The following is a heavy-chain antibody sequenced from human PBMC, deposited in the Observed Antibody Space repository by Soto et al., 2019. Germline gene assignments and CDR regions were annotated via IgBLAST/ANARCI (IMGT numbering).Heavy chain of an antibody. V-gene: IGHV4-4*02. D-gene: IGHD1-26*01. CDR2: IFHSGST. Sequence: PSGTLCLSCAAFGGSISNSNWWTWVRQPPGKGLDWIGEIFHSGSTNYNSSLMGRVTISVDKANNQFSLKLSSVTAADTAVYYCAHRPIVGAAIWGQGTLVTVSS. CDR1: GGSISNSNW. J-gene: IGHJ1*01. CDR3: AHRPIVGAAI.